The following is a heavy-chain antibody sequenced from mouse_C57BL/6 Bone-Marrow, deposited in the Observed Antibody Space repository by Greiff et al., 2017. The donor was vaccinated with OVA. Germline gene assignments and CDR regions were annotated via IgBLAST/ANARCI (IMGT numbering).Heavy chain of an antibody. J-gene: IGHJ3*01. CDR2: IRSKSNNYAT. D-gene: IGHD3-2*02. Sequence: EVKLMESGGGLVQPKGSLKLSCAASGFSFNTYAMNWVRQAPGKGLEWVARIRSKSNNYATYYADSVKDRFTISRDDSESMLYLQMNNLKTEDTAMYYCVLDSSGYWFAYWGQGTLVTVSA. CDR3: VLDSSGYWFAY. CDR1: GFSFNTYA. V-gene: IGHV10-1*01.